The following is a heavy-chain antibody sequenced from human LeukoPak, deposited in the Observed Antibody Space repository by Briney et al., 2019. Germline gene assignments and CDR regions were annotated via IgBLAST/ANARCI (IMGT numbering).Heavy chain of an antibody. Sequence: GGSLRLSCAASGFTFSSYSMNWVRQAPGKGLEWVSSISSSSSYIYYADSVKGRFTISRDNAKNSLYLQMNSLRAEDTAVYCCARVTGSGSYFDGYYFDYWGQGTLVTVSS. J-gene: IGHJ4*02. CDR3: ARVTGSGSYFDGYYFDY. CDR2: ISSSSSYI. D-gene: IGHD3-10*01. CDR1: GFTFSSYS. V-gene: IGHV3-21*01.